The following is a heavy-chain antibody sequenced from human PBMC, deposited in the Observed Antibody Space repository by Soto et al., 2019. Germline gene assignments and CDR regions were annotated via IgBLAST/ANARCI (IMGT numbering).Heavy chain of an antibody. CDR1: GFTFSSYG. D-gene: IGHD2-2*01. Sequence: GGSLRLSCAASGFTFSSYGMHWVRQAPGKGLEWVAVISYDGSNKYYADSVKGRFTISRDNSKNTLYLQMNSLRAEDTAVYYCAKPAGVVPALFDYWGQGTLVTVSS. CDR3: AKPAGVVPALFDY. J-gene: IGHJ4*02. V-gene: IGHV3-30*18. CDR2: ISYDGSNK.